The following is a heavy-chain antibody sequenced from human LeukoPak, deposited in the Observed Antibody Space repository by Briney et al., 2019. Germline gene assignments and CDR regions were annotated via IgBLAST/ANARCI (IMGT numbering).Heavy chain of an antibody. CDR2: IYYSGST. D-gene: IGHD3-10*01. V-gene: IGHV4-39*07. Sequence: SETLSLTCTVSGGSISSSSYYWGWIRQPPGKGLEWIGSIYYSGSTYYNPSLKSRVTISIDTSKNQFSLNLRSVTAADTAVYYCARVTMVRGIDYWGQGTLVTVSS. J-gene: IGHJ4*02. CDR3: ARVTMVRGIDY. CDR1: GGSISSSSYY.